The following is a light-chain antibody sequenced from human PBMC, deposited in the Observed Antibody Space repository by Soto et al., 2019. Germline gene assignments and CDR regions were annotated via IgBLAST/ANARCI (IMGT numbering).Light chain of an antibody. V-gene: IGKV3-20*01. CDR1: ESVTSSY. J-gene: IGKJ5*01. CDR2: GAS. CDR3: QQYGSSPIT. Sequence: IVLTQSPGTLSLSPGERATLSCRASESVTSSYLAWFQQKPGQAPRLLIYGASTRGTGIPDRFSGSGSGTDFTLTISGLEPEDFAVYYCQQYGSSPITFGQGTRLEIK.